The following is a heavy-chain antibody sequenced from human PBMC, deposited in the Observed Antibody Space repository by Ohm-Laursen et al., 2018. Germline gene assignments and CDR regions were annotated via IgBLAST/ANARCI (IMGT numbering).Heavy chain of an antibody. J-gene: IGHJ4*02. CDR1: GDSINSTNYY. CDR3: ARHTVTNNYFDF. CDR2: IYYSGGP. Sequence: SETLSLTCTVSGDSINSTNYYWGWIRQPPGKGLEWLWSIYYSGGPYSTPSLKSRVTISVDTPKKQFSRKLISVTAADTAVYYCARHTVTNNYFDFWGQGTPVTVSS. V-gene: IGHV4-39*01. D-gene: IGHD4-17*01.